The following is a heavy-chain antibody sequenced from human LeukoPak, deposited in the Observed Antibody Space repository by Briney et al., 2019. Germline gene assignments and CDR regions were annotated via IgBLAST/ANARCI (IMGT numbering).Heavy chain of an antibody. J-gene: IGHJ5*02. D-gene: IGHD3-22*01. Sequence: GGSLRLSCAASGFTFSNYAMSWVRQAPGKGLEWVSGIRGSGGSTDYADSVKGRLTISRDNSKNTLYLQMNSLRAEDTAVYYCAKDPHYDSSGYSFDPWGQGTLVTVSS. CDR1: GFTFSNYA. CDR3: AKDPHYDSSGYSFDP. CDR2: IRGSGGST. V-gene: IGHV3-23*01.